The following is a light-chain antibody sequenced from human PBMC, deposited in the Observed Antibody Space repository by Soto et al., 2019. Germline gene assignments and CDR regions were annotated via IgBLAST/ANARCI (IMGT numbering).Light chain of an antibody. V-gene: IGLV4-69*01. Sequence: QSVLTQSPSASASLGASVKLTCTLSSGHSNYAIAWHQQQPGKGPRYWMKLNSDGSHSKGDGIPDRFSGSSSGAERYLTISSLQSEDEADYYCQTWGTGTVVFGGGTKLTVL. CDR2: LNSDGSH. J-gene: IGLJ2*01. CDR1: SGHSNYA. CDR3: QTWGTGTVV.